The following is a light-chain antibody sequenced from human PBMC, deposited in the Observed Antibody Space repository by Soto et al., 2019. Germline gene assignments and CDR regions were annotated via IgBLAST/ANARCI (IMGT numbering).Light chain of an antibody. V-gene: IGKV4-1*01. J-gene: IGKJ5*01. CDR3: QQYFSAPPT. CDR2: WAS. CDR1: QSVLYSSNNKDY. Sequence: DIVMTQSPDALAASLGERANIKCRSSQSVLYSSNNKDYLAWYQQKPGQPPKLLIYWASTRESGVPDRFSGSGSGTDFTLSISSLQAEDVAVYYCQQYFSAPPTLGQGTRLEIK.